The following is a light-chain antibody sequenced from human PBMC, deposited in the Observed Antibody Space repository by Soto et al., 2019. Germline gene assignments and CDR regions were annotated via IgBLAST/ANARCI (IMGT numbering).Light chain of an antibody. V-gene: IGLV2-14*01. CDR2: DVS. J-gene: IGLJ2*01. CDR1: SSDVAGYNY. Sequence: QSALTQPDSVSGSPGQTITISRTGTSSDVAGYNYVSWYQQHPGKAPKLMIYDVSNRPSGVSNRFSGSKSGNTASLTISGLQAEDESDYYCSSYTSSSTLGVVFGGGTKLTVL. CDR3: SSYTSSSTLGVV.